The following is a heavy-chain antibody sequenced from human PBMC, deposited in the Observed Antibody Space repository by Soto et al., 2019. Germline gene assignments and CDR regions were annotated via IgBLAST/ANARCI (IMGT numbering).Heavy chain of an antibody. Sequence: SETLSLTCTVSGVSIIGHYWSWILQPPGKGLEWIGYIYSSGVTDYNPSLKSRVTMSVDTSKTQFSLRLLSVTGEDTVVFYCAREEGGWFASCGQGTPVIVSS. CDR1: GVSIIGHY. CDR3: AREEGGWFAS. D-gene: IGHD6-19*01. V-gene: IGHV4-59*11. CDR2: IYSSGVT. J-gene: IGHJ5*02.